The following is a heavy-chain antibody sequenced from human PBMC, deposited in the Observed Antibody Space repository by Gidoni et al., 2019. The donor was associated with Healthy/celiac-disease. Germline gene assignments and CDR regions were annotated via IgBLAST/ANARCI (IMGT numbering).Heavy chain of an antibody. CDR2: IYPSGCT. V-gene: IGHV4-38-2*01. CDR1: GYSSSRGYY. D-gene: IGHD6-13*01. J-gene: IGHJ3*02. CDR3: ASPYSSSWYSNDAFDI. Sequence: QVQLQESGPGLVKPSETLSLTRAVSGYSSSRGYYWGWIRQPPGKGLEWIGSIYPSGCTYYNPSLKSRVTISVDTSKNQFALKLSSVTAADTAVYYCASPYSSSWYSNDAFDIWGQGTMVTVSS.